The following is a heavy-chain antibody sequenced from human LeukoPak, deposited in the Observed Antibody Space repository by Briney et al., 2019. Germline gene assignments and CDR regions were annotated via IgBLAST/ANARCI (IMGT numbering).Heavy chain of an antibody. Sequence: ASVTVSCKASGYTFTSYYMHWVRQAPAQGLEWMGIIHPSGSSTSYAQKFQGRVTMTRDTSTSTVYMELRSLRSEDTDVYYCARAHLHYGDSIHDLDYWGQGTLVSVSS. V-gene: IGHV1-46*01. D-gene: IGHD4-17*01. J-gene: IGHJ4*02. CDR1: GYTFTSYY. CDR2: IHPSGSST. CDR3: ARAHLHYGDSIHDLDY.